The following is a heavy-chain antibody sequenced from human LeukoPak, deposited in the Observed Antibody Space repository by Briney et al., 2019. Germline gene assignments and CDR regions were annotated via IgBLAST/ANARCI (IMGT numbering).Heavy chain of an antibody. CDR2: INSDGSST. J-gene: IGHJ4*02. D-gene: IGHD6-19*01. V-gene: IGHV3-74*01. Sequence: GGSLRLSCAASGFTFSSYWMHWVRQAPGKGLVWVSRINSDGSSTSYADSVKGRFTISRDNAKNALYLQMNSLRAEDTAVYYCARETPDSSGWDWGQGTLVTVSS. CDR1: GFTFSSYW. CDR3: ARETPDSSGWD.